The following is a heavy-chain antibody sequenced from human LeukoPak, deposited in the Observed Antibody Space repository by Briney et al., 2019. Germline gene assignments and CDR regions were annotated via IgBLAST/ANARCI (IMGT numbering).Heavy chain of an antibody. CDR1: GGSINNYY. CDR3: ARESGSYPGAFDI. D-gene: IGHD1-26*01. Sequence: SETLSLTCTVSGGSINNYYWSWIRQPAGKGLEWIGLIYSSGSTSYNPSLKSRVTMSVDTSKKQFSLRLSSVTAADTAVYYCARESGSYPGAFDIWGQGTMVTVSS. V-gene: IGHV4-4*07. CDR2: IYSSGST. J-gene: IGHJ3*02.